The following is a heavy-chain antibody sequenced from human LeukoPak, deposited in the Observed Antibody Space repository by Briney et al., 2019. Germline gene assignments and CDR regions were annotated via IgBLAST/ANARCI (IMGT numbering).Heavy chain of an antibody. CDR3: ARGVAAAGTDWFDP. V-gene: IGHV4-4*03. Sequence: PLETLCLTCAVSGGSISSSNWWSWVRQSPGKGLEWIGEIYHSGSTNYNPSLKSRVTISVDKSKNQFSLKLSSVTAADTAVYYCARGVAAAGTDWFDPWGQGTMVADSS. J-gene: IGHJ5*02. CDR1: GGSISSSNW. D-gene: IGHD6-13*01. CDR2: IYHSGST.